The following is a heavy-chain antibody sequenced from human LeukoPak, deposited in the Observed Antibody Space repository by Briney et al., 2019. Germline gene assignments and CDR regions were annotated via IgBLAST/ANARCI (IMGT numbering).Heavy chain of an antibody. CDR2: IYTSRST. D-gene: IGHD3-10*01. Sequence: SQTLSLTCTVSGVSISSYSCSWSRQPAGKGLEWIGRIYTSRSTNYNPSLKSRVIMSVDTSKNQFSLMLSSATAEETAVYYCARDLDYDSGYDYWGQGTLVTVSS. CDR1: GVSISSYS. V-gene: IGHV4-4*07. CDR3: ARDLDYDSGYDY. J-gene: IGHJ4*02.